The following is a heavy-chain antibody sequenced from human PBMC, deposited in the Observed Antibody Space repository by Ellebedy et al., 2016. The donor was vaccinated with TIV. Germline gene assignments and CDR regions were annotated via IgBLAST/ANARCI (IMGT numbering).Heavy chain of an antibody. D-gene: IGHD3-10*01. CDR3: ARVPRMVRGVTHYYYYYYMDV. J-gene: IGHJ6*03. V-gene: IGHV4-39*07. CDR1: GGSVNSSSYY. CDR2: VIYSGNT. Sequence: MPSETLSLTCTVSGGSVNSSSYYWGWIRQPPGKGLEWNASVIYSGNTYYNPSLKSRVTISLDTSKNQFSLRMSSLTAADTAVYNCARVPRMVRGVTHYYYYYYMDVWGIGTTVTVSS.